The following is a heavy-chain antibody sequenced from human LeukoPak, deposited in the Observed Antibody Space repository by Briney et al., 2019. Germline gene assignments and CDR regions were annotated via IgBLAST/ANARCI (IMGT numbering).Heavy chain of an antibody. V-gene: IGHV5-51*01. CDR2: IYPGDSDT. CDR3: ARFDRSRLGLSDY. J-gene: IGHJ4*02. CDR1: GYIFTSYW. D-gene: IGHD6-6*01. Sequence: GASLQISCKGSGYIFTSYWIGWVRPMPGKGLEWMGIIYPGDSDTRYSPSFQGQVTISADKSISTAYLQWSSLKASDTAMYYCARFDRSRLGLSDYWGQGTLVTVSS.